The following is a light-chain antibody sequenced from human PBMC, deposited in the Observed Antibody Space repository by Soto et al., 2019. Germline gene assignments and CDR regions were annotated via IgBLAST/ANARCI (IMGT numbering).Light chain of an antibody. CDR2: AAS. Sequence: DIQMTQSPTSLSASVGDRVTITCRGSRDFRNFVAWYQQKPRKAPKLLIYAASTLQSGVPSRFSGSGSGTDFTLTITSLQPEDVATYSSQKYSSVPVFGPGTKVEIK. CDR3: QKYSSVPV. J-gene: IGKJ3*01. CDR1: RDFRNF. V-gene: IGKV1-27*01.